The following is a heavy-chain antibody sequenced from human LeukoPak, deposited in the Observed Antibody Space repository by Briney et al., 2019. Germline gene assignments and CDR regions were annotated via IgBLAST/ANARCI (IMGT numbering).Heavy chain of an antibody. CDR3: ARGSSWYSGGYYFDY. J-gene: IGHJ4*02. V-gene: IGHV4-39*07. D-gene: IGHD6-13*01. Sequence: PSETLSLTCTVSGGSISSSSYYWRWIRQPPGKGLEWIGSIYYSGSTYYNPSPKSRVTISVDTSKIRFSLKLSSVTAADTAVYYCARGSSWYSGGYYFDYWGLGTLVTVSS. CDR2: IYYSGST. CDR1: GGSISSSSYY.